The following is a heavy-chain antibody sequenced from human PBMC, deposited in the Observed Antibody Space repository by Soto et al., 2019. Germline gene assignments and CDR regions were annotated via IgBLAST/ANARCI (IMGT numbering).Heavy chain of an antibody. V-gene: IGHV3-23*01. CDR3: AKVVAARPGYYYYGMDV. Sequence: EVQLLESGGGLVQPGGSLRLSCAASGFTFSSYAMSWVRQAPGKGLEWVSAISGSGGSTYYADSVKGRFTISRDNSKNPLYLQMNSLRAEETAVYYCAKVVAARPGYYYYGMDVWGQGTTVTVSS. CDR1: GFTFSSYA. J-gene: IGHJ6*02. CDR2: ISGSGGST. D-gene: IGHD6-6*01.